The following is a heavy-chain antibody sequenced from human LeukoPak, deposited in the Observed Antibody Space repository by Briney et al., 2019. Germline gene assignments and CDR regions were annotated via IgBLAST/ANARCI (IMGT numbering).Heavy chain of an antibody. V-gene: IGHV3-23*01. CDR3: AKDDAWGRYKD. CDR2: ISPSGGIT. J-gene: IGHJ1*01. Sequence: GGSLRLSCAASGFTFSNHGMNWVRQAPGKGLEWVSGISPSGGITYYTDSVKGRFTISRDNSKNTVSLQMNSLRGEDTAVYYCAKDDAWGRYKDWGQGTLVTVSS. CDR1: GFTFSNHG. D-gene: IGHD3-16*01.